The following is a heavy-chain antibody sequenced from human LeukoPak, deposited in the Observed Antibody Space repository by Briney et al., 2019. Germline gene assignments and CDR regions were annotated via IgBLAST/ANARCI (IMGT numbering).Heavy chain of an antibody. CDR1: GGSISSGDYY. D-gene: IGHD1-26*01. Sequence: PSETLSLTCTVSGGSISSGDYYWSWIRQPPGKGLEWIGYIYYSGSTYYNPSLKSRVTISVGTSKNQFSLKLSSVTAADTAVYYCARTETSYLISFGYWGQGTLFTVSS. CDR3: ARTETSYLISFGY. J-gene: IGHJ4*02. V-gene: IGHV4-30-4*08. CDR2: IYYSGST.